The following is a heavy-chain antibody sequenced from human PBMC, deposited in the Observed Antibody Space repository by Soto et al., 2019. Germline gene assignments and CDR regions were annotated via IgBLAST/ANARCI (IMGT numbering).Heavy chain of an antibody. D-gene: IGHD6-19*01. V-gene: IGHV4-34*01. CDR3: ARGGGWSSGRYGCGSAKGELPRAYNWFDP. J-gene: IGHJ5*02. CDR2: INHSGST. Sequence: SETLSLTCAVYGGSFSGYYWSWIRQPPGKGLEWIGEINHSGSTNYNPSLKSRVTISVDTSKNQFSLKLSSVTAADTAVYYCARGGGWSSGRYGCGSAKGELPRAYNWFDPWGQGTLVTVSS. CDR1: GGSFSGYY.